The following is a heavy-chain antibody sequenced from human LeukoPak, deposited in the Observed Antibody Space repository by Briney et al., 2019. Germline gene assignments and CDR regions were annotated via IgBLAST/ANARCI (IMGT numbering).Heavy chain of an antibody. V-gene: IGHV3-23*01. D-gene: IGHD2-21*01. CDR2: ISDSGST. CDR1: GFTFSTYV. Sequence: GGSLRLSCVASGFTFSTYVMGWVRQAPGKGLEWVSAISDSGSTYHADSVKGRFTISRDSSKNTLFLQMNRLRPEDAAVYYCAKAPVTTCRGAYCYPFDCWGQGTLVTVSS. J-gene: IGHJ4*02. CDR3: AKAPVTTCRGAYCYPFDC.